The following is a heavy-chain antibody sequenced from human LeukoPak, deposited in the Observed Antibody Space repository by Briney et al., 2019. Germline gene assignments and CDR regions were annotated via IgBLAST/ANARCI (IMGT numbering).Heavy chain of an antibody. V-gene: IGHV1-18*01. CDR1: GYTFTSYG. Sequence: GASVKVSCKASGYTFTSYGISWVRQAPGQGLEWMGWISAYNGNTNYAQKLQGRVTMTTDTSTSTAYMELRSLRSDDTAVYYCARDGFEYSSLPNDFDYWGQGTLVTVSS. CDR3: ARDGFEYSSLPNDFDY. D-gene: IGHD6-6*01. CDR2: ISAYNGNT. J-gene: IGHJ4*02.